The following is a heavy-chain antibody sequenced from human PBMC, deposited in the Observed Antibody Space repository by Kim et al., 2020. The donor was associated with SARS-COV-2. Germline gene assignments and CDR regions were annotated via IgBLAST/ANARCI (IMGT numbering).Heavy chain of an antibody. CDR2: ISGSGGST. CDR1: GFTFSSYA. Sequence: GGSLRLSCTASGFTFSSYAMSWVRQAPGKGLEWIAFISGSGGSTYYADSVTVRCRFSIDKSKNTLFLQINSIRPETTDTYVCANTLIVGSWV. V-gene: IGHV3-23*01. CDR3: ANTLIVGS. D-gene: IGHD2-21*01. J-gene: IGHJ5*01.